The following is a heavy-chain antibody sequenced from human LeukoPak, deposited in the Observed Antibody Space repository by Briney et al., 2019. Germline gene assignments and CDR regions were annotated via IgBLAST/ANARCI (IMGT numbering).Heavy chain of an antibody. V-gene: IGHV4-39*01. Sequence: SETLSLTCTVSGGSISSNNYYWGWIRQPPGKGLEWIGSLYYSGSAYYNPSLKSRVTISVDASKNQFSLKLSSVTAADTAVYYCARTRITMVRGVAYDAFDIWGQGTMVTVSS. CDR3: ARTRITMVRGVAYDAFDI. D-gene: IGHD3-10*01. CDR1: GGSISSNNYY. CDR2: LYYSGSA. J-gene: IGHJ3*02.